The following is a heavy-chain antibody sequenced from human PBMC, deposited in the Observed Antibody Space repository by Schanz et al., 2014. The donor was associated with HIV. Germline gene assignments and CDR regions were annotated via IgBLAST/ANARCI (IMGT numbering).Heavy chain of an antibody. Sequence: EVQLVESGGGLVKTGGSLRLSCEASGFTFSHAWMTWVRQAPGKGLQWVSSISSGSSYIYYADSVKGRFAISRDNSKNTVYLQMNSLRGEDSAVYYCAKVGRIYSTTWIDHWGQGTLVTVSS. CDR1: GFTFSHAW. CDR3: AKVGRIYSTTWIDH. V-gene: IGHV3-21*01. CDR2: ISSGSSYI. D-gene: IGHD6-13*01. J-gene: IGHJ4*02.